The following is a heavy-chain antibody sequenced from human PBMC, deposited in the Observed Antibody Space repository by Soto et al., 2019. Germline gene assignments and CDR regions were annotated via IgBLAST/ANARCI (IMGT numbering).Heavy chain of an antibody. CDR3: ASPDYGSGSYPDS. D-gene: IGHD3-10*01. CDR1: GFTFSSYA. V-gene: IGHV3-30-3*01. Sequence: QVQLVESGGGVVQPGRSLRLSCTASGFTFSSYAMHWVRQAPGKGLEWVAVISYDGSNKYYADSVKGRFTISRDNSKNTRFLQMNGLRAEDTAVYYCASPDYGSGSYPDSWGQGTLVTVSS. CDR2: ISYDGSNK. J-gene: IGHJ4*02.